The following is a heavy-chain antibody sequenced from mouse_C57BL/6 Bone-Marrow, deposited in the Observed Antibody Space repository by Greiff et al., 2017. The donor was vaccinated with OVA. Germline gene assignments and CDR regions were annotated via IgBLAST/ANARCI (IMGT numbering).Heavy chain of an antibody. Sequence: DVKLQESGAELVRPGASVKLSCTASGFNIKDDYMHWVKQRPEPGLEWIGWIDPENGDTEYASKFLGKATITADTSSNIAYRQLSSLTSEDTAVYYCTSYGNFDDWGQGTTLTVSS. V-gene: IGHV14-4*01. D-gene: IGHD1-1*02. CDR2: IDPENGDT. CDR1: GFNIKDDY. CDR3: TSYGNFDD. J-gene: IGHJ2*01.